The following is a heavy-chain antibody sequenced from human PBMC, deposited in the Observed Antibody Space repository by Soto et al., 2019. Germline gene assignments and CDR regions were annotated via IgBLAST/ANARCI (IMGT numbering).Heavy chain of an antibody. J-gene: IGHJ4*02. Sequence: EVQLLESGGGLVQPGGSLRLSCAASGFTFSSYAMSWVRQAPGKGLEWVSAISGSGGSTYYADSVKGRFTISRDNSKNTLYRQMNSLRAENTAVYYCAKDGPPDYYDSSGYYLDYFDYWGQGTLVTVSS. V-gene: IGHV3-23*01. D-gene: IGHD3-22*01. CDR1: GFTFSSYA. CDR3: AKDGPPDYYDSSGYYLDYFDY. CDR2: ISGSGGST.